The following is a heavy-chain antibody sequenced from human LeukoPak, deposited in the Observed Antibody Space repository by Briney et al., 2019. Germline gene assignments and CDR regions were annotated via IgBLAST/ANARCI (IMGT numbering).Heavy chain of an antibody. CDR2: IYTSGST. CDR3: ARAVALRYFDWLPFDP. CDR1: GGSISSYY. D-gene: IGHD3-9*01. J-gene: IGHJ5*02. Sequence: SETLSLTCTVSGGSISSYYWSWIRQPAGKGLEWIGRIYTSGSTNYNPSLTSRVAMSVDTSKNQFSLKLSSVTAADTAVYYCARAVALRYFDWLPFDPWGQGTLVTVSS. V-gene: IGHV4-4*07.